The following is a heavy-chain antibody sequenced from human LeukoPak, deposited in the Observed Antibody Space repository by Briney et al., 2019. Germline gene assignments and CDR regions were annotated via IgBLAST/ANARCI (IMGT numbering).Heavy chain of an antibody. CDR1: GYTLTELS. D-gene: IGHD6-19*01. Sequence: AASVKVSCKVSGYTLTELSMHWVRQAPGKGLEWMGGFDPEDGETIYAQKFQGRVTMTEDTSTDTAYMELSSLRSEDTAVYYCATDLRSHGIAVGFDYWSQGTLVTVSS. CDR2: FDPEDGET. J-gene: IGHJ4*02. CDR3: ATDLRSHGIAVGFDY. V-gene: IGHV1-24*01.